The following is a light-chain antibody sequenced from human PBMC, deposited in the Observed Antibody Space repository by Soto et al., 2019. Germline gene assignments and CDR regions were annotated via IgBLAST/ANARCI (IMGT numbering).Light chain of an antibody. J-gene: IGKJ2*01. CDR1: QSGTSRY. CDR2: GAS. CDR3: QQYITSPPMYT. Sequence: ETVLTQSPGTLSLSPGERATLSCRASQSGTSRYLAWYQQNPGQAPRLLIYGASNRATAIPDRFSGSGSGTQFTFTIRRLEPDDGAVYYCQQYITSPPMYTFGKGTPLEIK. V-gene: IGKV3-20*01.